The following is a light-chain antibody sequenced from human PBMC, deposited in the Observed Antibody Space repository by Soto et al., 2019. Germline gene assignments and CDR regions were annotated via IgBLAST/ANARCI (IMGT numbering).Light chain of an antibody. CDR1: QSVSSD. V-gene: IGKV3-15*01. Sequence: EIVMTQSPVTLSVSPGERATLSCRASQSVSSDLAWYQQKPGQPPRLLIYGASTRATGTPARFSGSGSGTEFTLTISSLQSEDFAVYYCQQYDNWPPTWTFGQGTKVEIK. CDR2: GAS. CDR3: QQYDNWPPTWT. J-gene: IGKJ1*01.